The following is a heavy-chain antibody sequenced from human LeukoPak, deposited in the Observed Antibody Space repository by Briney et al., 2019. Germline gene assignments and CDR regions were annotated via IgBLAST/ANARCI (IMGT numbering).Heavy chain of an antibody. V-gene: IGHV4-61*02. CDR1: GGSISSGSYY. J-gene: IGHJ3*02. Sequence: PSETLSLTCTVSGGSISSGSYYWSWIRQPAGKGLEWIGRIYTSGSTNYNPSLKSRVTISVDTSKNQFSLKLSSVTAADTAVYYCAREPLGPVGAIGHDAFDIWGQGTMVTVSS. CDR2: IYTSGST. D-gene: IGHD1-26*01. CDR3: AREPLGPVGAIGHDAFDI.